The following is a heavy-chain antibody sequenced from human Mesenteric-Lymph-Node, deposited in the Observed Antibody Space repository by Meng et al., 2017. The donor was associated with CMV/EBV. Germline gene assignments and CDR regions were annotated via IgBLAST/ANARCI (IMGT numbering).Heavy chain of an antibody. J-gene: IGHJ4*02. CDR3: TRGQMSGYDYVRGFVY. CDR1: GGTFSSYA. V-gene: IGHV1-69*05. CDR2: IIPIFGTA. Sequence: SVKVSCKASGGTFSSYAISWVRQAPGQGLEWMGGIIPIFGTANYAQKFQGRVTITTDESTSTAYMELSSLRSEDTAVYYCTRGQMSGYDYVRGFVYWGQGTLVTVSS. D-gene: IGHD5-12*01.